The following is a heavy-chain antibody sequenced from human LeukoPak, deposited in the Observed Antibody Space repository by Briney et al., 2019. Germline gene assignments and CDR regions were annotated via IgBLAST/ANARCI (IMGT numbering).Heavy chain of an antibody. CDR2: INHSGST. D-gene: IGHD4-17*01. Sequence: SETPSLTCAVYGGSFSGYYWSWIRQPPGKGLEWIGEINHSGSTNYNPSLKSRVTISVDTSKNQFSLKLSSVTAADTAVYYCAREVGTTVTRPGDYYYMDVWGKGTTVTASS. CDR3: AREVGTTVTRPGDYYYMDV. CDR1: GGSFSGYY. V-gene: IGHV4-34*01. J-gene: IGHJ6*03.